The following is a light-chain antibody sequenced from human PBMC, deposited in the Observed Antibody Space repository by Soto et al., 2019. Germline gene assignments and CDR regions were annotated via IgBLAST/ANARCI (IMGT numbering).Light chain of an antibody. V-gene: IGLV1-40*01. J-gene: IGLJ3*02. CDR3: QAYDYSVTASV. CDR2: GNR. CDR1: SSNLGAGYD. Sequence: QSVLTQPPSVSGAPGQRVTLSCTGNSSNLGAGYDVHWYQQLPGAAPKLVIFGNRNRPSGVPERFSGSKSGTSASLAITGLPAEDEADYYCQAYDYSVTASVFGGGTKLTVL.